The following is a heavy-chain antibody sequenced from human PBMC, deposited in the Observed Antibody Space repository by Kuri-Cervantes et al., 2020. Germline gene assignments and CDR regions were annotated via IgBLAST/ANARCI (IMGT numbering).Heavy chain of an antibody. CDR3: ARDQGRDNWNYHYYMDV. J-gene: IGHJ6*03. CDR2: ISYDGSNK. D-gene: IGHD1-20*01. CDR1: GFTFSSYG. V-gene: IGHV3-30*03. Sequence: LSLTCAASGFTFSSYGMHWVRQAPGKGLEWVAVISYDGSNKYYADSVKGRFTISRDNSKNTLYLQMNSLRAEDTAVYYCARDQGRDNWNYHYYMDVWGKGTTVTVSS.